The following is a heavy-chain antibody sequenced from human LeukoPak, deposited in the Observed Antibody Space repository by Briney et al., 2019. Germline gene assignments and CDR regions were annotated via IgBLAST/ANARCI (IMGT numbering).Heavy chain of an antibody. Sequence: PGGSLRLSCTASGFPFRVRWMHWVRQAPGKGLVWISLIKKDGFFSTYADSVKGRFTISRDNSKNTLYLQMNSLRAEDTAVYYCAKDHCSSTSCYGSETSYFDYWGQGTLVTVSS. CDR2: IKKDGFFS. CDR3: AKDHCSSTSCYGSETSYFDY. V-gene: IGHV3-74*03. J-gene: IGHJ4*02. CDR1: GFPFRVRW. D-gene: IGHD2-2*01.